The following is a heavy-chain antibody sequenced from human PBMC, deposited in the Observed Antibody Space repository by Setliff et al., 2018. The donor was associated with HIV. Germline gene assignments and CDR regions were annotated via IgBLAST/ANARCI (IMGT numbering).Heavy chain of an antibody. CDR1: GGTFSSYA. Sequence: GASVKVSCKAIGGTFSSYAISWVRQAPGQGLEWMGGIIPILSTPNYAQKFQGRVTMTRDTSTSTVYMELSSLRSGDTAVYYCARGVQLWSDYWGQGTLVTAPQ. J-gene: IGHJ4*02. D-gene: IGHD5-18*01. V-gene: IGHV1-69*05. CDR3: ARGVQLWSDY. CDR2: IIPILSTP.